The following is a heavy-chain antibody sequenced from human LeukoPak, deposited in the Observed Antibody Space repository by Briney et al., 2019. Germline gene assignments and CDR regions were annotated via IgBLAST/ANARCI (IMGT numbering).Heavy chain of an antibody. V-gene: IGHV1-46*01. D-gene: IGHD2-15*01. CDR3: ARVTSPARRGRTLVAAAATPFDY. CDR1: GYAFTDYY. CDR2: INPGGGRT. J-gene: IGHJ4*02. Sequence: GASVKVSCKASGYAFTDYYVHWVRRAPGLGLGWMGVINPGGGRTTYAQKFQDRVNMTRDTSTSTVYMELSGLTSADTAVYFCARVTSPARRGRTLVAAAATPFDYWGQGTLVTVSS.